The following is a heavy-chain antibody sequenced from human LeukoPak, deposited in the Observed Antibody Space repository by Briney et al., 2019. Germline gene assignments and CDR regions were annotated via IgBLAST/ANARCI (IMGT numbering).Heavy chain of an antibody. V-gene: IGHV1-18*01. J-gene: IGHJ4*02. CDR2: ISAYNGNT. CDR1: GYTFTSYG. D-gene: IGHD6-19*01. Sequence: ASVKVSCKASGYTFTSYGISWVRQAPGQGLEWMGWISAYNGNTNYAQKLQGRVTMTTDTSTSTAYMELRSLRSDDTAVYYCARRPFGMAVAAYYFDYWGQGTLVTVSS. CDR3: ARRPFGMAVAAYYFDY.